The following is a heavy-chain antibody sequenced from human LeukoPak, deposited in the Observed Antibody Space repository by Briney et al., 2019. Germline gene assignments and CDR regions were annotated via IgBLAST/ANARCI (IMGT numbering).Heavy chain of an antibody. Sequence: GASVKVSCKASGYTFTGYYMHWVRQAPGQGLEWMGWINPNSGGTNYAQKFQGRVTMTRDTSISTAYMELSRLRSDDTAVYYCARVGGHDYGDDYYYYYMDVWGKGTTVTVSS. CDR3: ARVGGHDYGDDYYYYYMDV. V-gene: IGHV1-2*02. D-gene: IGHD4-17*01. CDR2: INPNSGGT. J-gene: IGHJ6*03. CDR1: GYTFTGYY.